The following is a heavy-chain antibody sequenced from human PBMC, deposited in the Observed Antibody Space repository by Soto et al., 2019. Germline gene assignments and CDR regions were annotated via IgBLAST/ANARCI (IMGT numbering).Heavy chain of an antibody. CDR2: IVVGSGNT. CDR1: GFTFTSSA. V-gene: IGHV1-58*01. CDR3: AAGYSSGWYLLYAFDI. J-gene: IGHJ3*02. D-gene: IGHD6-19*01. Sequence: SVKVSCKASGFTFTSSAVQWVRQARGQRLEWIGWIVVGSGNTNYAQKFQERVTITRDMSTSTAYMELSSLRSEDTAVYYCAAGYSSGWYLLYAFDIWGQGTMVTVSS.